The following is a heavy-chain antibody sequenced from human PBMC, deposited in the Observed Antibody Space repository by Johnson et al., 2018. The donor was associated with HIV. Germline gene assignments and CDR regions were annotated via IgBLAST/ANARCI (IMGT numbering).Heavy chain of an antibody. Sequence: VQLLESGGGLLQPGRSLRLSCAASGFTFDDYAMHWVRQAPGKGLEWVAVISYDGSNKSYADSVKGRFTISRDNSKNTLYLQMNSLRAEDTAVYYCAKDTIAGVKGDSLIWGQGTMVTVSS. J-gene: IGHJ3*02. CDR3: AKDTIAGVKGDSLI. V-gene: IGHV3-30-3*01. CDR2: ISYDGSNK. CDR1: GFTFDDYA. D-gene: IGHD3-9*01.